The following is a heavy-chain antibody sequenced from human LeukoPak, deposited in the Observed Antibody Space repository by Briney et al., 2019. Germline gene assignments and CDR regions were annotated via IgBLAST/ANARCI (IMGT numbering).Heavy chain of an antibody. D-gene: IGHD5-12*01. CDR2: IYHSGST. Sequence: PSETLSPTCAVSGGSISSGGYSWSWIRQPPGKGLEWIGYIYHSGSTYYNPSLKSRVTISVDRSKNQFSLKLSSVTAADTAVYYCARGFSGDGYNTPYFDYWGQGTLVTVSS. V-gene: IGHV4-30-2*01. CDR3: ARGFSGDGYNTPYFDY. CDR1: GGSISSGGYS. J-gene: IGHJ4*02.